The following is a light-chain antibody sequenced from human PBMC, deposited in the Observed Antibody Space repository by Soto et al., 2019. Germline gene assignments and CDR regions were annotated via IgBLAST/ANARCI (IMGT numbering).Light chain of an antibody. J-gene: IGKJ3*01. CDR3: QKYNSVPFT. V-gene: IGKV1-27*01. CDR2: GAS. Sequence: GDRVTITCRASQSISSWLAWYQQKPGKAPKLLIYGASTLQSGVPSRFSGSGSGTDFTLTISSLQPEDVATYYCQKYNSVPFTFGPGTKVDIK. CDR1: QSISSW.